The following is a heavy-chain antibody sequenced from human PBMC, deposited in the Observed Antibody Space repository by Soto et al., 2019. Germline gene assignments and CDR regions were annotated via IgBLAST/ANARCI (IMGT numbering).Heavy chain of an antibody. CDR3: ARDRAIAARRSYYYGMDV. CDR1: GGTFSSYA. V-gene: IGHV1-69*13. J-gene: IGHJ6*02. Sequence: ASVKVSCKASGGTFSSYAISWVRQAPGQGLEWMGGIIPIFGTANYAQKFQGRVTITADESTSTVYMELSSLRSEDTAVFYCARDRAIAARRSYYYGMDVWGQGTTVTVSS. D-gene: IGHD6-6*01. CDR2: IIPIFGTA.